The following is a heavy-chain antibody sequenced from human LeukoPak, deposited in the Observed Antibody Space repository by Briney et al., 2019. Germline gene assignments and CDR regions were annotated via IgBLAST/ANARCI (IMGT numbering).Heavy chain of an antibody. V-gene: IGHV3-48*04. J-gene: IGHJ4*02. Sequence: PGGPLRLSFEASGFSFSDYSMSWVRRAPGRGLEWVSYISSSGSTKYYADSVKGRFTISRDNSKNTLFLQMNSLRAEDTAVYYCAKVDASAVAGIYPFDFWGQGTLLTVSS. CDR3: AKVDASAVAGIYPFDF. CDR1: GFSFSDYS. CDR2: ISSSGSTK. D-gene: IGHD6-19*01.